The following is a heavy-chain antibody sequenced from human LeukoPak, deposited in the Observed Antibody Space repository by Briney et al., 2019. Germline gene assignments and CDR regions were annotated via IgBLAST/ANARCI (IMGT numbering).Heavy chain of an antibody. V-gene: IGHV3-15*01. Sequence: GGSLRLSCAASGFTFSNAWMSWVRQAPGKGLEWLGLIKSKTDGGTTDYGAPVKGRFTISRDDSKNTLYLQMNSLKTEYTAVYYCTTVMVRGLMPSDFDYWGQGTLVTVSS. CDR1: GFTFSNAW. D-gene: IGHD3-10*01. J-gene: IGHJ4*02. CDR2: IKSKTDGGTT. CDR3: TTVMVRGLMPSDFDY.